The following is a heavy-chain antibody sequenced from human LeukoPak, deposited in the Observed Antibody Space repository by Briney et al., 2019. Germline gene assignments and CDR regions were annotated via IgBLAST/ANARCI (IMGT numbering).Heavy chain of an antibody. V-gene: IGHV4-39*07. J-gene: IGHJ4*02. Sequence: SETLSLTCTVSGGSISSSSYYWGWIRQPPGKGLEWIGSIYRSGSTYYNPSLKSRVTISVGTSKNQFSLKLSSVTAADTAVYYCARGDWNYYLDYWGQGTLVTVSS. CDR3: ARGDWNYYLDY. CDR1: GGSISSSSYY. D-gene: IGHD1-7*01. CDR2: IYRSGST.